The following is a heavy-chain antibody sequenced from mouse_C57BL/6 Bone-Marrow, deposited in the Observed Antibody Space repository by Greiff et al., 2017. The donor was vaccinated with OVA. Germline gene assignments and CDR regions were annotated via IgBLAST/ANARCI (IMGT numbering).Heavy chain of an antibody. V-gene: IGHV3-6*01. CDR1: GYSITSGYY. J-gene: IGHJ1*03. D-gene: IGHD1-1*01. CDR3: ARDYYGSSYSYFDV. Sequence: EVKLQESGPGLVKPSQSLSLTCSVTGYSITSGYYWNWIRQFPGNKLEWMGYISYDGSNNYNPSLKNRISITRDPSKHQFFLKLNSVTTEDTATYYCARDYYGSSYSYFDVWGTGTTVTVSS. CDR2: ISYDGSN.